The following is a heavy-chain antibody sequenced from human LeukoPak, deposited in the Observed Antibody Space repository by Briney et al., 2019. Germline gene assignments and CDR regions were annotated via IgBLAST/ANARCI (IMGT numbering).Heavy chain of an antibody. V-gene: IGHV4-34*01. CDR3: ATVLFGRWGYYDSSGYYYKYFHH. Sequence: GSLRLSCAASGFTFSSYEMNRVRQPPGKGLEWIGDINHGGSTDYNPSLKSRVIISADTSKNQFSLKLSSVTAADTAVYYCATVLFGRWGYYDSSGYYYKYFHHWGQGTLVTVSS. CDR2: INHGGST. CDR1: GFTFSSYE. D-gene: IGHD3-22*01. J-gene: IGHJ1*01.